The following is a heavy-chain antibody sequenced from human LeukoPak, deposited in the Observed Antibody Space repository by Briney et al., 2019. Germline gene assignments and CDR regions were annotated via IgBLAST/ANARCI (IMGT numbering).Heavy chain of an antibody. CDR2: ISYDGSNK. CDR1: GFTFSSYA. Sequence: GGSLRLSCAASGFTFSSYAMHWVRQAPGKGLEWVAVISYDGSNKYYADSVKGRSTISRDNSKNTLYLQMNSLRAEDTAVYYCAREFSGFDPWGQGTLVTVSS. CDR3: AREFSGFDP. V-gene: IGHV3-30-3*01. J-gene: IGHJ5*02.